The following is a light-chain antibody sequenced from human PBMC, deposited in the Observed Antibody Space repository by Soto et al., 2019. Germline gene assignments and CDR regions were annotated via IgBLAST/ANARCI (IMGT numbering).Light chain of an antibody. CDR2: AAS. J-gene: IGKJ5*01. V-gene: IGKV1-39*01. CDR3: QQSYSTPIT. Sequence: DIQMTQSPSSLSASVGDRVTITCRASQSISSYLNWYQQKPGKAPKLLIYAASSLQSGVPSRFSGSGSGTDFTLNISSLQPEDFATDYCQQSYSTPITFGQGTRLEIK. CDR1: QSISSY.